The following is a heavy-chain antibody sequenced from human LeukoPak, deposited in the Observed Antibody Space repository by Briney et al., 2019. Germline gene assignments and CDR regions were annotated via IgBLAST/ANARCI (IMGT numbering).Heavy chain of an antibody. CDR3: ARGPYCSGGSCYLIYYFDY. V-gene: IGHV4-34*01. D-gene: IGHD2-15*01. Sequence: SETLSLTCVVYGGSFSGYYWSWIRQPPGKGLEWIGEINHSGSTNYNPSLKSRVTTSVDTSKNQFSLRLSSVTAADTAVYYCARGPYCSGGSCYLIYYFDYWGQGTLVTVSS. CDR2: INHSGST. CDR1: GGSFSGYY. J-gene: IGHJ4*02.